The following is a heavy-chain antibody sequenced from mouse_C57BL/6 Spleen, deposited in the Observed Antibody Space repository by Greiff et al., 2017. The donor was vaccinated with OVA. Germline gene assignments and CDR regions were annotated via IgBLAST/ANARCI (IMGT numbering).Heavy chain of an antibody. CDR1: GYTFTDYY. V-gene: IGHV1-26*01. CDR3: ARTRGYYSNWYFDV. J-gene: IGHJ1*03. Sequence: EVQLQQSGPELVKPGASVKISCKASGYTFTDYYMNWVKQSHGKSLEWIGDINPNNGGTSYNQKFKGKATLTVDKSSSTAYMELRSLTSEDSAVYYCARTRGYYSNWYFDVWGTGTTVTVSS. CDR2: INPNNGGT. D-gene: IGHD2-5*01.